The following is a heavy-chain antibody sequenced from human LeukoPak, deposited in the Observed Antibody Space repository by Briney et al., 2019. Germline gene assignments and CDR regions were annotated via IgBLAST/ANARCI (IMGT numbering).Heavy chain of an antibody. Sequence: AGGSLRLSCAASGFTFSSYAMSWVRQAPGKGLEWVSAISGSGGSTYYADSVKGRFTISRDNSKNTLYPQMNSLRAEDTAVYYCAKGSGRWLQLNVRYYFDYWGQGTLVTVSS. D-gene: IGHD5-24*01. CDR3: AKGSGRWLQLNVRYYFDY. CDR2: ISGSGGST. J-gene: IGHJ4*02. V-gene: IGHV3-23*01. CDR1: GFTFSSYA.